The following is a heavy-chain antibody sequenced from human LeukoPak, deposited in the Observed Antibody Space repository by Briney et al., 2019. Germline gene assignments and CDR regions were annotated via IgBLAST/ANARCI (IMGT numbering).Heavy chain of an antibody. J-gene: IGHJ4*02. CDR2: INHSGST. CDR3: ARRGFDY. CDR1: GGSFSGYY. Sequence: SETLSLTCAVYGGSFSGYYWSWIRQPPGKGLEWIGEINHSGSTNYNPSLKSRVTISVDTSKNQFSLKLSSVTAADTAVYYCARRGFDYWGQGTLVTVSS. V-gene: IGHV4-34*01.